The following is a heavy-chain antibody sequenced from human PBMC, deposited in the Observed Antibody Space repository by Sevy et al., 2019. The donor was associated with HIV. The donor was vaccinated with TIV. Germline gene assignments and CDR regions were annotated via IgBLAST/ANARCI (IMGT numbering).Heavy chain of an antibody. Sequence: ASVKVSCKVSGYILTQLSMHWVRQAPGKGLEWMGSFDPEDGETIYAQNFQGRVTMTEDTSTDTAYMEVTSLRSEDTAVYYCATTKDYYDSSGCPFDYWGQGTLVTVSS. CDR2: FDPEDGET. CDR1: GYILTQLS. V-gene: IGHV1-24*01. J-gene: IGHJ4*02. CDR3: ATTKDYYDSSGCPFDY. D-gene: IGHD3-22*01.